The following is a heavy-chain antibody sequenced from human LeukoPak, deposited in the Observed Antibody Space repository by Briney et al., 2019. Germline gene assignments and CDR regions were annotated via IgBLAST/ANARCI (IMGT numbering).Heavy chain of an antibody. J-gene: IGHJ3*02. CDR2: IYPDDSDI. CDR3: ARRLMYYYDTSGYDVAFDI. CDR1: GYSFTSYW. D-gene: IGHD3-22*01. Sequence: PGESLKISCKGSGYSFTSYWIGWVRQMPGKGLEWMGIIYPDDSDITYSPSFQGQGTISADKSISTAYLQWNSLKASDTAMYYCARRLMYYYDTSGYDVAFDIWGQGTMVTVSS. V-gene: IGHV5-51*01.